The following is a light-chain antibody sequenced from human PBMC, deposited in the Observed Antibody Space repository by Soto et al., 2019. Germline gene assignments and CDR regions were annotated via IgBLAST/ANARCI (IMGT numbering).Light chain of an antibody. CDR2: DAS. CDR1: EDITNY. Sequence: DIQMTQSPSSLSASVGDRITITCQASEDITNYLHWYQQKPGKAPKLLIYDASNLETGVPSRFSGSGSGTDFSFTISNLQAEDIATYYCQQYDYKPYTFGQGTKLEMK. CDR3: QQYDYKPYT. J-gene: IGKJ2*01. V-gene: IGKV1-33*01.